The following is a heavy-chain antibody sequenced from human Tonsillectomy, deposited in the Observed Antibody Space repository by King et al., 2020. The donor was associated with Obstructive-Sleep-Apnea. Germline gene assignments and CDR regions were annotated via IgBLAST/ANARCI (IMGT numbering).Heavy chain of an antibody. Sequence: VQLVESGGGLVKPGGSLRLSCAASGFTFSNAWMNWVRQAPGKGLEWVGGIKRKTEGGKKDYAAPVKGRLTISRDDSKNTLYLQMSSLNTEDTAVYYCTTDPTYYDFWSDAFDIWGQGTMVTVSS. D-gene: IGHD3-3*01. J-gene: IGHJ3*02. CDR3: TTDPTYYDFWSDAFDI. CDR1: GFTFSNAW. CDR2: IKRKTEGGKK. V-gene: IGHV3-15*01.